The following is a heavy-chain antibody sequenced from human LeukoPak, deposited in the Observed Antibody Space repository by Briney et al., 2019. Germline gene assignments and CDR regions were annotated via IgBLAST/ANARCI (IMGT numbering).Heavy chain of an antibody. J-gene: IGHJ4*02. D-gene: IGHD2/OR15-2a*01. CDR1: GYTFTDYY. Sequence: ASVKVSCKASGYTFTDYYIHWVQHAPGQGLEWMGIINPSGNSTNYAQKFQGRVTMTRDTSTSTVYMELSSLRSEDTAVYYCARMWYSSTWFDYWGQGTLVTVSS. CDR2: INPSGNST. V-gene: IGHV1-46*01. CDR3: ARMWYSSTWFDY.